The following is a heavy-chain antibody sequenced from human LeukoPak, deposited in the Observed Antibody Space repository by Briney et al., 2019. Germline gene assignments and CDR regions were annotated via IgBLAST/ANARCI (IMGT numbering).Heavy chain of an antibody. D-gene: IGHD1-26*01. J-gene: IGHJ4*02. CDR3: ARDLYSGSYSQVFDY. V-gene: IGHV3-7*03. CDR1: GFTFSNYW. Sequence: GGSLRLSCGASGFTFSNYWMSWVRQAPGKGLEWVINISQDGSGKNYADSVEGRFTISRDNAKNSLYLQMNSLRAEDTAVYYCARDLYSGSYSQVFDYWGQGTLVTVSS. CDR2: ISQDGSGK.